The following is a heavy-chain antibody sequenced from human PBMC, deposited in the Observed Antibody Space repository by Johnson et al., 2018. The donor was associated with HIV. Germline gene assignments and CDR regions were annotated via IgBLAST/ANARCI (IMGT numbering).Heavy chain of an antibody. J-gene: IGHJ3*02. Sequence: VQLVESGGGLVQPGGSLRLSCAASGFTFSSYWMHWVRQAPGKGLVWVSRINSDGSSTSYADSVKGRFTISRDNAKNTLYLQMNSLRAEDTAVYFCASWGGLNHMGDPFDIWGQGTMVTVSS. V-gene: IGHV3-74*01. CDR2: INSDGSST. CDR1: GFTFSSYW. D-gene: IGHD3-16*01. CDR3: ASWGGLNHMGDPFDI.